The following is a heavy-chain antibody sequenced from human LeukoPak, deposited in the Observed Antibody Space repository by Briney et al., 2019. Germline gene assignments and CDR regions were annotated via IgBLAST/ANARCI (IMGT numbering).Heavy chain of an antibody. V-gene: IGHV3-9*01. J-gene: IGHJ5*02. CDR1: GFTFDDYA. CDR3: ATDGAGFDT. Sequence: GGSLRLSCAASGFTFDDYAMHWVRQAPGKGLEWVSGISWNSGSIGYADSVKGRFTISRDNAKKSLYLEMNNLRAEDTAVYYCATDGAGFDTWGQGVLVTVSS. CDR2: ISWNSGSI.